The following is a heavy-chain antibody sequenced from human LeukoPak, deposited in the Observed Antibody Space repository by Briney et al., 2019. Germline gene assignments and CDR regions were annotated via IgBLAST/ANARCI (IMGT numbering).Heavy chain of an antibody. CDR1: GGSFSGYY. Sequence: SETLSLTCAVYGGSFSGYYWSWIRQPPGKGLEWIGEINHSGSTNYNPSLKSRVTISVDTSKNQFSLKLSSVTAADTAVYYCARLPPQYCSSTSCYAQAFDYWGQGTLATVSS. CDR3: ARLPPQYCSSTSCYAQAFDY. V-gene: IGHV4-34*01. J-gene: IGHJ4*02. CDR2: INHSGST. D-gene: IGHD2-2*01.